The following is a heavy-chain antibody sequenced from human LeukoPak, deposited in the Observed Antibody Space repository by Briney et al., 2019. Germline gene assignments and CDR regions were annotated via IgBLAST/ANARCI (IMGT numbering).Heavy chain of an antibody. CDR2: INSDGNTT. Sequence: GGSLRLSCAASEFSVGSNYMTWVRQAPGKGLVWVSRINSDGNTTIYADSVKGRFTISRDNAKNTLYLQMSSLKAEDTAVYYCTKFLEVWGKGTTVTVSS. V-gene: IGHV3-74*01. CDR1: EFSVGSNY. CDR3: TKFLEV. J-gene: IGHJ6*04.